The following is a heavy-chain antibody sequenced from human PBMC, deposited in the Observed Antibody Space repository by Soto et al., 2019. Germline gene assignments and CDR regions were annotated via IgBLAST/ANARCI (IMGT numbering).Heavy chain of an antibody. Sequence: SETLSLTCTVSGGSISSGGYYWSWIRQHPGKGLEWIGYIYYSGSTYYNPSLKSRVTISVDTSKNQFSLKLSSVTAADTAVYYCARVVPAAMSGGNWFDPWGQGTLVTVSS. D-gene: IGHD2-2*01. CDR3: ARVVPAAMSGGNWFDP. CDR1: GGSISSGGYY. V-gene: IGHV4-31*03. CDR2: IYYSGST. J-gene: IGHJ5*02.